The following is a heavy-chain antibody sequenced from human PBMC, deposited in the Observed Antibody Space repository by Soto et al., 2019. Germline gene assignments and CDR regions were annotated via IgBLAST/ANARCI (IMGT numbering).Heavy chain of an antibody. CDR3: ARAPESLLWFGELLGNYGMDV. D-gene: IGHD3-10*01. Sequence: PSETLSLTCTVSGGSISSGGYYWSWIRQHPGKGLEWIGYIYYSGSTYYNPSLKSRVTISVDTSKNQFSLKLSSVTAADTAVYYCARAPESLLWFGELLGNYGMDVWGQGTTVTVSS. J-gene: IGHJ6*02. CDR1: GGSISSGGYY. V-gene: IGHV4-31*03. CDR2: IYYSGST.